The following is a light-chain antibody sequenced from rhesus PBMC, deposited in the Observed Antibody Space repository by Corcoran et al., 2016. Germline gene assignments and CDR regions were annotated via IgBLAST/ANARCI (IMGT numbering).Light chain of an antibody. CDR2: KVN. CDR3: SSFGANDTYI. CDR1: SSDIGRYNY. Sequence: QSAPIQSPSVSGSLGQSVTISCTGTSSDIGRYNYVSWYRQQPGTTTKLMIYKVNMRPSGVSDRFSGSKSGNKASLTISGLQADDEAASYVSSFGANDTYIFGGGTRLTVL. J-gene: IGLJ1*01. V-gene: IGLV2-11*01.